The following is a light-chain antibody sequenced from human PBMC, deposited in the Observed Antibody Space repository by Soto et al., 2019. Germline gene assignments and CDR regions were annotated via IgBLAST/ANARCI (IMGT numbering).Light chain of an antibody. Sequence: QSALTQPPSVSAAPGQKVTISCSGSTSNIGNNFVSWYQQLPGTAPKLLIYDNNQRPSGIPDRFSGSKSGTSATLDITGLQTGDEADYYCGTWDSSLSAGEVFGGGTKLTVL. CDR3: GTWDSSLSAGEV. CDR1: TSNIGNNF. J-gene: IGLJ2*01. CDR2: DNN. V-gene: IGLV1-51*01.